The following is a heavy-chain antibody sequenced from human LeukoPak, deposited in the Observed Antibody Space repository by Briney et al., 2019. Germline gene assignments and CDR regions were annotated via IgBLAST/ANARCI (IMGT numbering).Heavy chain of an antibody. J-gene: IGHJ4*02. V-gene: IGHV3-23*01. CDR2: ISGSGGST. Sequence: GGSLRLSCAASGFTFSNAWMSWVRQAPGKGLEWVSAISGSGGSTYYADSVKGRFTISRDNSKNTLYLQMNSLRAEDTAVYYCAKVVLMGAAAGGWGQGTLVTVSS. D-gene: IGHD6-13*01. CDR3: AKVVLMGAAAGG. CDR1: GFTFSNAW.